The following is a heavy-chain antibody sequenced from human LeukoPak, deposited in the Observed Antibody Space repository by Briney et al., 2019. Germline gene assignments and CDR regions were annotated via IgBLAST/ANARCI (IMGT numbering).Heavy chain of an antibody. CDR1: GGSLSGSY. Sequence: SETLSLTCGVYGGSLSGSYCTWIRQSPEKGLEWIGEINHSGSTNYNPSLEGRATISVDTSNKQFSLKLRSVTAADTAVYYCARDPCVTINCPLRFWGQGTLVTVSS. CDR2: INHSGST. V-gene: IGHV4-34*01. J-gene: IGHJ4*02. D-gene: IGHD3-10*01. CDR3: ARDPCVTINCPLRF.